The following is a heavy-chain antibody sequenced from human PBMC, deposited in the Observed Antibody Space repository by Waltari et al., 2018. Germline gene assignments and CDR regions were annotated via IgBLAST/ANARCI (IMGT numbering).Heavy chain of an antibody. J-gene: IGHJ4*02. CDR3: ARIKGGGYSYGYFDY. CDR2: IDWDDDK. D-gene: IGHD5-18*01. V-gene: IGHV2-70*01. Sequence: QVTLRESGPALVKPTQTLTLTCTFSGFSLSTSGMCVSWIRPPPGKALEWLALIDWDDDKYYSTSLKTRLTISKDTSKNQVVLTMTNMDPVDTATYYCARIKGGGYSYGYFDYWGQGTLVTVSS. CDR1: GFSLSTSGMC.